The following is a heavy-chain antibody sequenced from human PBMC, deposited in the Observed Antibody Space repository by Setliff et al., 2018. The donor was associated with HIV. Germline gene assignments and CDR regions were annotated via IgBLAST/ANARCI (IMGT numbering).Heavy chain of an antibody. D-gene: IGHD5-12*01. CDR3: ARGYSGYDSYYFDY. Sequence: SVKVSCKASGGSFGSFAISWVRQAPGQGLEWMGGIIPIFGTANYAQKFQGRVTITRKTSISTAFMELSSLRSEDTAVYYCARGYSGYDSYYFDYWGQGTLVTVSS. V-gene: IGHV1-69*05. CDR1: GGSFGSFA. J-gene: IGHJ4*02. CDR2: IIPIFGTA.